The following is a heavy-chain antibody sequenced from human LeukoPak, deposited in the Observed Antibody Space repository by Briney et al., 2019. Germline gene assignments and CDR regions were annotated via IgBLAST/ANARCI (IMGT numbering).Heavy chain of an antibody. CDR1: GFTFDDYA. V-gene: IGHV3-9*01. J-gene: IGHJ6*02. Sequence: GGSLRLSCAASGFTFDDYAMHWVRQAPGKGLEWVSGISWNSGSIGYADSVKGRFTISRDNAKNSLYLQMNSLRAEDTALCYCAKGYYDSSGYSNYYYYYGMDVWGQGTTVTVSS. CDR3: AKGYYDSSGYSNYYYYYGMDV. CDR2: ISWNSGSI. D-gene: IGHD3-22*01.